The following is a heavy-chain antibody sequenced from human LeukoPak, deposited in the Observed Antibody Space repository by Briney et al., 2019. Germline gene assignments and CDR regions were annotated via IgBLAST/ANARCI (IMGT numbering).Heavy chain of an antibody. Sequence: PSETLSLTCSVSGGSISNSSHYWGWIRQPPGKGLEWIGSLSYSGSIYYNPSLKSRVTISVDTSKNQFSLKLRSVTAADTAVYYCARHRLEYCTGGSCYAGWGQGTLVTVSS. CDR3: ARHRLEYCTGGSCYAG. D-gene: IGHD2-15*01. CDR2: LSYSGSI. CDR1: GGSISNSSHY. J-gene: IGHJ4*02. V-gene: IGHV4-39*01.